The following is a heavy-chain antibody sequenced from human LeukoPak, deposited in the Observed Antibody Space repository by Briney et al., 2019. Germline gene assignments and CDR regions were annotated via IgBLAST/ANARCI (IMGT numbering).Heavy chain of an antibody. Sequence: PGGSLRLSCAASGFTFSSYAMSWLRQAPGKGLEWVSAITGSGTSTYYADSVKGRFTISRDNSKNTLYLQMNSLRAEDTAVYYCARAVYSGSYHVGESDYWGQGTLVTVSS. CDR2: ITGSGTST. J-gene: IGHJ4*02. CDR1: GFTFSSYA. D-gene: IGHD1-26*01. CDR3: ARAVYSGSYHVGESDY. V-gene: IGHV3-23*01.